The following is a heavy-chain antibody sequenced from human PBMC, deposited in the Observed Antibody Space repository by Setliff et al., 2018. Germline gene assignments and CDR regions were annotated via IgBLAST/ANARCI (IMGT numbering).Heavy chain of an antibody. CDR2: ISGSGGSA. D-gene: IGHD2-15*01. J-gene: IGHJ6*02. CDR1: GFTFSSYA. V-gene: IGHV3-23*01. CDR3: AKDINARYCSGGSCYQDYYYGMDV. Sequence: PGESLKISCAASGFTFSSYAMSWVRQAPGKGLEWVSAISGSGGSAYYADSVKGRFTISRDNSKNTLYLQMNSLRAEDTAVYYCAKDINARYCSGGSCYQDYYYGMDVWGQGTTVTVSS.